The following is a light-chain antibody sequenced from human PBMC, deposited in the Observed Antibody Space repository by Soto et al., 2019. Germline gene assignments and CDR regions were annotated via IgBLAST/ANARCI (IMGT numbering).Light chain of an antibody. CDR2: EVS. CDR1: SSDVGGYNH. CDR3: SSYKISSTSFYV. Sequence: QSALTQPASVSGSPGQSITISCTGTSSDVGGYNHVSWYQQHPDKAPKLMIYEVSNRPSGVSNRFSGSKSGNTASLTISGLQAEDEADYYCSSYKISSTSFYVFGTGTKVTVL. J-gene: IGLJ1*01. V-gene: IGLV2-14*01.